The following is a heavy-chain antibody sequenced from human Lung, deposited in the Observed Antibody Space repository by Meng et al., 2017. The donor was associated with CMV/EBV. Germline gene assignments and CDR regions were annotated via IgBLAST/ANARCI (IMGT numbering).Heavy chain of an antibody. CDR2: ISSSGSTI. CDR3: ARTGTSANYYYYYVMDV. J-gene: IGHJ6*02. D-gene: IGHD1/OR15-1a*01. Sequence: GESXKISCAASGFTFSDYYMSWIRQAPGKGLEWVSYISSSGSTIYYADSVKGRFTISRDNAKNSLYLQMNSLRAEDTAVYYCARTGTSANYYYYYVMDVWGQGXTVTVSS. CDR1: GFTFSDYY. V-gene: IGHV3-11*01.